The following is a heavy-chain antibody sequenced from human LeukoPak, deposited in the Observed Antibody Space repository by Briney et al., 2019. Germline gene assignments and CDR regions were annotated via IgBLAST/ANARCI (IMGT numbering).Heavy chain of an antibody. Sequence: GGSLRLSCAASGFTFSGSTMHWVRQASGKGLEWDGRIRSKANSYATAYAASVKGRFTISRDDSKNTAYLQMNSLKTEDTAVYYCTSIAAQDYWGQGTLVTVSS. J-gene: IGHJ4*02. CDR1: GFTFSGST. CDR2: IRSKANSYAT. CDR3: TSIAAQDY. V-gene: IGHV3-73*01. D-gene: IGHD6-6*01.